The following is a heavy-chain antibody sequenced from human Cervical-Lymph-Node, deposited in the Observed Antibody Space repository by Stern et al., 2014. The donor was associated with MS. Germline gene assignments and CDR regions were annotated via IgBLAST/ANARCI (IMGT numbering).Heavy chain of an antibody. Sequence: EDQLVESGGGLIQPGGSPRLSCEASGLSVRRSYMSWVRQVPGKGLEWVSIVYSDGRTFHADSLKGRFTISRDSSKNTVYLQMNTLSAEDTAVYYCASARVANQLDNWGRGTLVTVSS. D-gene: IGHD2-2*01. CDR3: ASARVANQLDN. J-gene: IGHJ4*02. V-gene: IGHV3-53*01. CDR2: VYSDGRT. CDR1: GLSVRRSY.